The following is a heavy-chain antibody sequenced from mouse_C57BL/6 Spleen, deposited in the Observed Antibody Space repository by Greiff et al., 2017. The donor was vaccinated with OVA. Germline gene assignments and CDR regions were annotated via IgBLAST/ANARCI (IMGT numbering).Heavy chain of an antibody. Sequence: EVQLQQSGPELVKPGASVKISCKASGYTFTDYYMNWVKQSHGKSLEWIGDINPNNGGTSYNQKFKGKATLTVDKSSSTAYMELRSLTSEDSAVYYCARSGGSSYEGWYFDVWGTGTTVTVSS. CDR1: GYTFTDYY. CDR2: INPNNGGT. J-gene: IGHJ1*03. CDR3: ARSGGSSYEGWYFDV. V-gene: IGHV1-26*01. D-gene: IGHD1-1*01.